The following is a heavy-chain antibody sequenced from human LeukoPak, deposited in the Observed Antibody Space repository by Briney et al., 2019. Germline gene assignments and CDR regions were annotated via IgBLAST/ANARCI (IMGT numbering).Heavy chain of an antibody. V-gene: IGHV4-30-2*01. J-gene: IGHJ4*02. D-gene: IGHD3-3*01. Sequence: KASETLSLTCTVSGGSISSGGYKWSWIRQPPGKGLEWIGDISHSGSTYFNPSLKSRVTLSVDRSKNQFSLKLSSVTAADTAVYYCGVAIYDFWSGCPNYWGQGTLVTVSS. CDR3: GVAIYDFWSGCPNY. CDR1: GGSISSGGYK. CDR2: ISHSGST.